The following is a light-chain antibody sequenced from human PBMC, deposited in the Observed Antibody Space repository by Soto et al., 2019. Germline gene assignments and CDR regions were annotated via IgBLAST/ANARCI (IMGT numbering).Light chain of an antibody. J-gene: IGLJ3*02. CDR1: SSDVGGYNY. V-gene: IGLV2-14*01. CDR3: SSYTSASTLGV. CDR2: EVN. Sequence: QSALTQPASVSGSPGQSITISCTGTSSDVGGYNYVSWYQQYPGKAPKLMIYEVNNRPSGVPNRFSGSKSGNTASLTISGLQAEDEADYYCSSYTSASTLGVFGGGTKLTVL.